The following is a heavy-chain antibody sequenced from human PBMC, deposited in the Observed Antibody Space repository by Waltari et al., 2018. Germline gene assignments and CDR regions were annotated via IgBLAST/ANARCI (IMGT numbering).Heavy chain of an antibody. CDR2: INHSGST. CDR3: AVSSLLWFGELYY. J-gene: IGHJ4*02. Sequence: QVQLQQWGAGLLKPSETLSLTCAVYGGSFSGYYWSWIRQPPGKGLEWIGEINHSGSTTYNPSLTSRVPISVDTSKNQFSLKLSSVTAADTAVYYCAVSSLLWFGELYYWGQGTLVTVSS. CDR1: GGSFSGYY. V-gene: IGHV4-34*01. D-gene: IGHD3-10*01.